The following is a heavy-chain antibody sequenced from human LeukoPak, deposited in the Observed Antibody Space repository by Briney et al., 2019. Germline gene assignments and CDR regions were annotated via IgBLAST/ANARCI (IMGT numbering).Heavy chain of an antibody. CDR1: GGSIGSTSYY. V-gene: IGHV4-39*01. CDR3: ASHAVVTGNFQH. CDR2: VYYSGTT. Sequence: SETLSLTCTVSGGSIGSTSYYWGWLRQPPGKGLEWIGSVYYSGTTYYNPFLHSRVTISVGTSKNQIALRLSSVTAADTAVYYCASHAVVTGNFQHWGQGTLVTVSS. J-gene: IGHJ1*01. D-gene: IGHD2-21*02.